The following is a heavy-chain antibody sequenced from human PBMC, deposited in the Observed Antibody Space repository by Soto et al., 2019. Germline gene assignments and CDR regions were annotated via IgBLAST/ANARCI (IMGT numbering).Heavy chain of an antibody. CDR2: ISSSSSTI. CDR3: ASEQWLDPRKPPDAFDI. D-gene: IGHD6-19*01. Sequence: PGGSLRLSCAASGFTFSSYSMNWVRQAPGKGLEWVSYISSSSSTIYYADSVKGRFTISRDNAKNSLYLQMNSPRAEDTAVYYCASEQWLDPRKPPDAFDIWGQGTMVTVSS. J-gene: IGHJ3*02. CDR1: GFTFSSYS. V-gene: IGHV3-48*01.